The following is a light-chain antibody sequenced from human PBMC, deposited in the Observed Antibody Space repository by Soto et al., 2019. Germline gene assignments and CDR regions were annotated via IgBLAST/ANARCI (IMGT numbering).Light chain of an antibody. J-gene: IGKJ4*01. CDR2: TAS. CDR1: QGITSF. CDR3: QQLNSYPLT. V-gene: IGKV1-9*01. Sequence: DIQLTQSPSFLSASVGDRVSITCRASQGITSFLAWYQQIPGKAPKLLIYTASTLQSGVPPRFSGSGSGTEFTLTISSLQPEDFGTYYCQQLNSYPLTFGGGIRVAFK.